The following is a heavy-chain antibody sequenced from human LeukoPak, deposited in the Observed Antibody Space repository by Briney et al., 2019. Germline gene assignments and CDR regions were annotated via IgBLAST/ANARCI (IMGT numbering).Heavy chain of an antibody. CDR3: ARQAAAGPNWFDP. V-gene: IGHV4-59*08. J-gene: IGHJ5*02. D-gene: IGHD6-13*01. CDR2: IYYSGST. CDR1: GGSISSYY. Sequence: SETLSLTCTVSGGSISSYYWSWIRQPPGKGLEWIGYIYYSGSTNYNPSLKSRVTISVDTSKNQFSLKLSPVTAADTAVYYCARQAAAGPNWFDPWGQGTLVTVSS.